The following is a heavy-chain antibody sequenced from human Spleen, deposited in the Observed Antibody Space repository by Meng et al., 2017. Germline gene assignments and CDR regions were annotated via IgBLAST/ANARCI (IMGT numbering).Heavy chain of an antibody. CDR2: IKQDGSEK. J-gene: IGHJ4*02. Sequence: GESLKISCAASGFTFSSYWMSWVRQAPGKGLEWVANIKQDGSEKYYVDSVKGRFTISRDNAKNSLYLQMNSLRAEDTAVYYCAKDVGVIFFDYWGRGTLVTVSS. CDR1: GFTFSSYW. CDR3: AKDVGVIFFDY. D-gene: IGHD2-8*01. V-gene: IGHV3-7*03.